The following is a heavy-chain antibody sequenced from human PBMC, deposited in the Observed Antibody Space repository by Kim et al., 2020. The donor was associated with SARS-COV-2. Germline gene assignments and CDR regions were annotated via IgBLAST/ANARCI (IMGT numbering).Heavy chain of an antibody. CDR1: GGSISSYY. CDR2: IYYSGST. J-gene: IGHJ6*02. Sequence: SETLSLTCTVSGGSISSYYWSWIRQPPGKGLEWIGYIYYSGSTNYNPSLKSRVTISVDTSKNQFSLKLSSVTAADTAVYYCARGSSGWYYYYYGMDVWDQGTTVTVSS. D-gene: IGHD6-19*01. V-gene: IGHV4-59*01. CDR3: ARGSSGWYYYYYGMDV.